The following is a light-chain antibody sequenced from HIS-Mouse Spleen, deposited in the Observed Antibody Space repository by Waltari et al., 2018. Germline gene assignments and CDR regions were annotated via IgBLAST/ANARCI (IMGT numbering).Light chain of an antibody. CDR3: QQLNSYPIT. V-gene: IGKV1-9*01. CDR1: QGISSY. J-gene: IGKJ5*01. Sequence: DIQLTQSPSFLSASVGARVTITCRASQGISSYLAWYQQKPGKAPKLLIYAASTLQSGVPSRFSGSGSGTEFTLTISSLQPEDFATYYCQQLNSYPITFGQGTRLEIK. CDR2: AAS.